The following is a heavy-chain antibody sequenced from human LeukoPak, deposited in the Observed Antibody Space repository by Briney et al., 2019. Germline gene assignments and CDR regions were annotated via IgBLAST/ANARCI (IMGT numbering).Heavy chain of an antibody. CDR1: GFTFSDYS. CDR2: ISSSSDYI. D-gene: IGHD5/OR15-5a*01. V-gene: IGHV3-21*01. CDR3: ARSRSVSNYKGMDV. Sequence: GGSLRLSCPASGFTFSDYSMSWVRRAPGKGLEWVSSISSSSDYIYYADSVKGRFTISRDSARNSLYLQMNSLRAEDTAVYYCARSRSVSNYKGMDVWGQGTTVTVSS. J-gene: IGHJ6*02.